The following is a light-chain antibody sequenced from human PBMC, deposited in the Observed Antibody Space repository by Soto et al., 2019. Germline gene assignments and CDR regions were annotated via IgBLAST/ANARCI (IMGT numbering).Light chain of an antibody. CDR1: AAVSSSY. Sequence: EIVLTQSPATLSFSPGERATLSCGASAAVSSSYVAWYQKKSGLAPRLLIHDASSRATGIPDRFSGSKSGTEFTLTIRSLEPEDAALYYCQQYGSSPITFGQGTRLEIK. CDR3: QQYGSSPIT. J-gene: IGKJ5*01. V-gene: IGKV3D-20*01. CDR2: DAS.